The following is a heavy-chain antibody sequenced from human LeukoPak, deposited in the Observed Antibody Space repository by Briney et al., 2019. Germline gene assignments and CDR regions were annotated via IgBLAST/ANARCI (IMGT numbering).Heavy chain of an antibody. Sequence: GGSLRLSCAASGFTFSSYAMSWVRQAPGKGLEWVSAISGSGGSTYYADSVKGRFTISRDNPKNTLYLQMNSLRAEDTAVYYCAKEGIYCRGGSCYQANNDAFDIWGQGTMVTVSS. CDR3: AKEGIYCRGGSCYQANNDAFDI. D-gene: IGHD2-15*01. V-gene: IGHV3-23*01. CDR2: ISGSGGST. CDR1: GFTFSSYA. J-gene: IGHJ3*02.